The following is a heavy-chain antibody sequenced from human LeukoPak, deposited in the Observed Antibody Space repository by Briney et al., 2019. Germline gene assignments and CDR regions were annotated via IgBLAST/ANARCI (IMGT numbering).Heavy chain of an antibody. Sequence: PGGPLRLSCAASGFTFTTYAMTWVRQAPGKGLDWVSAISGSGGGTYYADSAKGRFTISRDNSKNTLYLQMNSLRAEDTAVYYCAKGHGTMVREGGMDVWGQGTTVTVSS. D-gene: IGHD3-10*01. V-gene: IGHV3-23*01. CDR3: AKGHGTMVREGGMDV. CDR2: ISGSGGGT. CDR1: GFTFTTYA. J-gene: IGHJ6*02.